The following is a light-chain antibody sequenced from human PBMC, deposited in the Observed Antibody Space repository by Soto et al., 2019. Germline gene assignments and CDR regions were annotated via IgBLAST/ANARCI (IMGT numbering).Light chain of an antibody. J-gene: IGLJ2*01. CDR2: LNSDGSH. CDR1: SGHSSYA. CDR3: QNWGTGIVV. Sequence: QSVLTQSPSASASLGASVKLTCTLSSGHSSYAIAWHQQQPEKGPRYLMKLNSDGSHSKGDGIPDRFSGSSSGAERYLTISSLQSEDEAYYYCQNWGTGIVVFGGGTKLTVL. V-gene: IGLV4-69*01.